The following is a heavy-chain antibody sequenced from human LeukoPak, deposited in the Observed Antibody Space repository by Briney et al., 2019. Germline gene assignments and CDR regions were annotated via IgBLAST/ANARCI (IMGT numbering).Heavy chain of an antibody. CDR3: ARGVGYCSGGSCYPPSGLYYGMDV. D-gene: IGHD2-15*01. CDR1: GFTFSSYS. J-gene: IGHJ6*02. CDR2: ISSSSSYI. V-gene: IGHV3-21*01. Sequence: KPGGSLRLSCAASGFTFSSYSMNWVRQAPGKGLEWVSSISSSSSYIYYADSVKGRFTISRDNAKNSLYLQLNSRRAEDTAVYYCARGVGYCSGGSCYPPSGLYYGMDVWGQGTTVTVSS.